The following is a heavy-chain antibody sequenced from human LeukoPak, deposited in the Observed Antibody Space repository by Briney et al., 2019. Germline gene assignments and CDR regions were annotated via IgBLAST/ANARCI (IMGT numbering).Heavy chain of an antibody. Sequence: NTGGSLRLSCVASGFRFSSYSMNWVRQAPGKGLEWVSSIRGSSNYIYYADSVKGRFTVSSDNAKNSLYLQMNSLRAEDTAVYFCARITVSGGGIDYWGQGTLVTVSS. CDR3: ARITVSGGGIDY. CDR2: IRGSSNYI. D-gene: IGHD3-16*01. CDR1: GFRFSSYS. J-gene: IGHJ4*02. V-gene: IGHV3-21*01.